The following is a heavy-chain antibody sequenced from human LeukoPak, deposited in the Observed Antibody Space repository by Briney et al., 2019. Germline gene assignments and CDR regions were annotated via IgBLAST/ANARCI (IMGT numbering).Heavy chain of an antibody. CDR3: ARGPTVRGVRLLYYYYGMDV. D-gene: IGHD3-10*01. J-gene: IGHJ6*02. V-gene: IGHV1-8*01. CDR1: GYTFTSYD. CDR2: MNPNSGNT. Sequence: ASVKVSCKASGYTFTSYDINWVRQATGQGLEWMGWMNPNSGNTGYAQKFQGRVTMTRNTSISTAYMGLSSLRSEDTAVYYCARGPTVRGVRLLYYYYGMDVWGQGTTVTVSS.